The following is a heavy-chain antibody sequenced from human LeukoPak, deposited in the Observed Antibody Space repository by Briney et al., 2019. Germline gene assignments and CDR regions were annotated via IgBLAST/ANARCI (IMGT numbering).Heavy chain of an antibody. Sequence: KSGGSLRLSCAASGFTFSDYYMSWIRQAPGKGLEWVPYISGSSSYTIYADSVKGRFTISRDNAKNSLYLQMNSLRAEDTAVYYCAKEVRESAWYYFDYWGQGTLVTVSS. CDR2: ISGSSSYT. D-gene: IGHD3-10*01. CDR3: AKEVRESAWYYFDY. V-gene: IGHV3-11*06. CDR1: GFTFSDYY. J-gene: IGHJ4*02.